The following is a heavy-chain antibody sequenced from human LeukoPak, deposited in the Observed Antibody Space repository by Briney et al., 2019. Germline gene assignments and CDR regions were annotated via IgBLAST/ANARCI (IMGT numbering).Heavy chain of an antibody. CDR1: GFTFSSYG. V-gene: IGHV3-23*01. CDR3: AKWSAGTVSYYYDSSGYYYYVY. J-gene: IGHJ4*02. Sequence: GGSLRLSCAASGFTFSSYGMSWVRQAPGKGLEWVSAISGSGGSTYYADSVKGRFTISRDNSKNTLYLQMNSLRAEDTAVYYCAKWSAGTVSYYYDSSGYYYYVYWGQGTLVTVSS. D-gene: IGHD3-22*01. CDR2: ISGSGGST.